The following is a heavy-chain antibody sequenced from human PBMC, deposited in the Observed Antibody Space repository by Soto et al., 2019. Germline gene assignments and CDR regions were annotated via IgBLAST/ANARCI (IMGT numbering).Heavy chain of an antibody. Sequence: QVQLVQSGAEVKKPGSSVKVSCKASGGTFSSYTISWVRQAPGQGLEWMGRIIPILGIANYAQKFQGRVTITADKATSTAYMERSSLRSEDTAVYYCARLPGRPSAYYGMDVWGQGTTVTVSS. CDR3: ARLPGRPSAYYGMDV. V-gene: IGHV1-69*02. J-gene: IGHJ6*02. CDR2: IIPILGIA. CDR1: GGTFSSYT.